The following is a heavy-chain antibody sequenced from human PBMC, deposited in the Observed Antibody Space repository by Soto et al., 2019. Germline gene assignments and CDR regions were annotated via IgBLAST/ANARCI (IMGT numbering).Heavy chain of an antibody. CDR3: VRQGIDYLHGLVDV. CDR2: VYYTGDT. D-gene: IGHD4-17*01. J-gene: IGHJ6*02. CDR1: SGPDRSYI. V-gene: IGHV4-59*08. Sequence: QVQLQQSGPRLLKPSETLSLTCSVSSGPDRSYIWGWVWQPPGRGLEWIGYVYYTGDTAYNPSLRGRVTISADTSTNDISLTLNSVTAADSAVYYCVRQGIDYLHGLVDVWGQGTTVSVSS.